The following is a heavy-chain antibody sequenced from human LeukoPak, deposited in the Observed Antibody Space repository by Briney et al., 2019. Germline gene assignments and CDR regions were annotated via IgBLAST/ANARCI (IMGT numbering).Heavy chain of an antibody. V-gene: IGHV3-21*01. CDR1: GFTFSSYS. J-gene: IGHJ5*02. CDR3: ASPALGQVTMKP. D-gene: IGHD3-22*01. Sequence: GGSLRPSCAASGFTFSSYSMHWVRQAPGKGLEWVSSISDSSSYIYYADSVKGRFTISRDNAKNSLYLRMNSLRAEDTAMYYCASPALGQVTMKPWGQGTLVTVSS. CDR2: ISDSSSYI.